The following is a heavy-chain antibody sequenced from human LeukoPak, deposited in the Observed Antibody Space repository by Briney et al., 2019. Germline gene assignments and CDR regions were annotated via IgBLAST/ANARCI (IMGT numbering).Heavy chain of an antibody. Sequence: PSETLSPTCTVSSGSISSTSYYWGWIRQPPGKGLEWIGSIYYSGSTYYNPSLKSRVTISVDTSKNQFSLKLSSVTAADTAVYYCARRHAQQLVQPRDYWGQGTLVTVSS. CDR3: ARRHAQQLVQPRDY. D-gene: IGHD6-13*01. CDR1: SGSISSTSYY. CDR2: IYYSGST. V-gene: IGHV4-39*07. J-gene: IGHJ4*02.